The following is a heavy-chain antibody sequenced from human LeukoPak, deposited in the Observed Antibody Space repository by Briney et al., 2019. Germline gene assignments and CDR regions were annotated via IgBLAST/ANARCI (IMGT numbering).Heavy chain of an antibody. CDR3: ARGGYNFAP. CDR1: GGSISPYY. CDR2: IHYTGGS. D-gene: IGHD5-24*01. V-gene: IGHV4-59*01. J-gene: IGHJ5*02. Sequence: PSETLSLTCTVSGGSISPYYWSWIRQPPGRGLEWIGYIHYTGGSNYNPSLKSRVTISIDASKNQLSLMLSSVTAADTAVYYCARGGYNFAPWGQGFLVTVSS.